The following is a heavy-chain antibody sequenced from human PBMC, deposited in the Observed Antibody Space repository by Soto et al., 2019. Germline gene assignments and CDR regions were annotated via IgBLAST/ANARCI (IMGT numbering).Heavy chain of an antibody. CDR2: VYAGDGR. Sequence: GSLRLSCAASGFTVSTNYMSWVRQAPGKGLEWVSVVYAGDGRYYADSVEGRFTISRDISRNTVYLQMNSLRAEDTAVYYCARTAYGKNYFDYWGQGALVTVSS. D-gene: IGHD3-10*01. V-gene: IGHV3-53*01. J-gene: IGHJ4*02. CDR1: GFTVSTNY. CDR3: ARTAYGKNYFDY.